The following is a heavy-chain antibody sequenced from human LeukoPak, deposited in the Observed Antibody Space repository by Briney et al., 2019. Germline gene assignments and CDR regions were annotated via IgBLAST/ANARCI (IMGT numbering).Heavy chain of an antibody. D-gene: IGHD1-26*01. Sequence: GRSLRLSCVASGFTFNSYGMYWVRQAPGKGLEWVAVISYDGSNKYYADSVKGRFTISRDNPKNTLYLQMNRLRAEDTAVYYCAKGVGATTLYHYYGMDVWGQGTTVTVSS. J-gene: IGHJ6*02. CDR1: GFTFNSYG. CDR2: ISYDGSNK. V-gene: IGHV3-30*18. CDR3: AKGVGATTLYHYYGMDV.